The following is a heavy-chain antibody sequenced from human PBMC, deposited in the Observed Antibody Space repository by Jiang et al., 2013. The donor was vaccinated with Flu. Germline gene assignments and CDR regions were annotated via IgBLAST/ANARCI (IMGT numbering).Heavy chain of an antibody. CDR3: AREQSRDGYKRFDY. Sequence: PGLVKPSQTLSLTCTVSGGSISSGGYYWSWIRQHPGKGLEWIGYIYYSGSTYYNPSLKSRVTISVDTSKNQFSLKLSSVTAADTAVYYCAREQSRDGYKRFDYWGQGTLVTVSS. J-gene: IGHJ4*02. D-gene: IGHD5-24*01. CDR1: GGSISSGGYY. CDR2: IYYSGST. V-gene: IGHV4-31*03.